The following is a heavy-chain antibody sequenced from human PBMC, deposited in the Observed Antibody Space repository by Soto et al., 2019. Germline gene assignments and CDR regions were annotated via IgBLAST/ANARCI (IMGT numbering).Heavy chain of an antibody. J-gene: IGHJ5*02. CDR1: GASMSSGGYY. CDR3: ARDRHNNFFDP. D-gene: IGHD6-6*01. Sequence: SETLSLTCTVSGASMSSGGYYWTWIRQSPGEGLEWIGYIYYSGSTYYNPSLESRVAISLDTSRSQFSLTLHSVTAADTVIYYCARDRHNNFFDPWGQGTLVTVSS. V-gene: IGHV4-31*03. CDR2: IYYSGST.